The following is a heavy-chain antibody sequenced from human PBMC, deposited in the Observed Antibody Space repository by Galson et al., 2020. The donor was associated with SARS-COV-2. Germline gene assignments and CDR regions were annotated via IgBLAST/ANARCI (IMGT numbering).Heavy chain of an antibody. V-gene: IGHV3-30*01. Sequence: GESLKISCVVSGFTFSFYSLHWVRQVPGKGLEWVAVISYDGASDGPNTYYADSVKGRFTISRDSSQSTLFLQMNSLRPEDTAVYYCAREMKAGTSYYFYMDVWGKGTTVTVSS. CDR2: ISYDGASDGPNT. D-gene: IGHD6-19*01. CDR3: AREMKAGTSYYFYMDV. J-gene: IGHJ6*03. CDR1: GFTFSFYS.